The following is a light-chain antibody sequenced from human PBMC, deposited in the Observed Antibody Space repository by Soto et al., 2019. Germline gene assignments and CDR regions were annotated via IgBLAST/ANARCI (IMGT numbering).Light chain of an antibody. V-gene: IGKV1-33*01. CDR2: DTS. CDR1: KDVNNY. Sequence: IQMTQSPSSLSASVGDRVSITCRASKDVNNYLNWYQQKPGKAPRLVIYDTSTLEIGVPSRFGGTGSGTDFTFTIFGLQPEDFGTYYCQQYNNVPYTFGQGTKVEMK. J-gene: IGKJ2*01. CDR3: QQYNNVPYT.